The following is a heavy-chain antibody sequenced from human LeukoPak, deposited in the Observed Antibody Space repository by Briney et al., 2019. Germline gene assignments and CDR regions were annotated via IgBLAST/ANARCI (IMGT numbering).Heavy chain of an antibody. J-gene: IGHJ4*02. CDR1: GFTLSRYG. CDR2: VSNVRPSGGMV. D-gene: IGHD4-23*01. CDR3: VGGSSTVATSDFFDH. V-gene: IGHV3-48*04. Sequence: GGSLRLSCPASGFTLSRYGRHWVRQARGKGLAWVSYVSNVRPSGGMVKYADSVEGRFTISRDNAKNSLYLQMNSLRAEDTAVYYCVGGSSTVATSDFFDHWGQGTLVTVSA.